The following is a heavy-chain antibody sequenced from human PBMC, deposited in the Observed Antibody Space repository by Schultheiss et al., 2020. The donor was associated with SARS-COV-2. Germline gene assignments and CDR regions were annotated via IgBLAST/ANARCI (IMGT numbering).Heavy chain of an antibody. D-gene: IGHD4-17*01. CDR3: AATTVTVTRYYYGMDV. CDR2: ISGSGGST. V-gene: IGHV3-23*01. J-gene: IGHJ6*02. Sequence: GGSLRLSCAASGFTFSSYAMSWVRQAPGKGLEWVSAISGSGGSTYYADSVKGRFTISRDNSKNTLYLQMNSLRAEDTAVYYCAATTVTVTRYYYGMDVWGQGTTVTVSS. CDR1: GFTFSSYA.